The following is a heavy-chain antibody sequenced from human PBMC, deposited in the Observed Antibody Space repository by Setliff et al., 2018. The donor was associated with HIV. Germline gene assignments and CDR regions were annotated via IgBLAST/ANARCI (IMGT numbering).Heavy chain of an antibody. Sequence: ASVKVSCKASGYSFTDYPLHWVRQAPGQGLEWMGWINPNTGDTRYAQNFQGRVTVTRDTSISTAYLELNRLQSDDTAMYFCARVRLGYNDLTPPRYTHALGYWGQGTRVTVSS. CDR1: GYSFTDYP. CDR2: INPNTGDT. V-gene: IGHV1-2*02. CDR3: ARVRLGYNDLTPPRYTHALGY. D-gene: IGHD6-25*01. J-gene: IGHJ4*02.